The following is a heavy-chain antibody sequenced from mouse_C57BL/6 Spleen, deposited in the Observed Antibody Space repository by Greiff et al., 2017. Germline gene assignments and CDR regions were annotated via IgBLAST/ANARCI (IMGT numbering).Heavy chain of an antibody. V-gene: IGHV5-6*01. D-gene: IGHD2-4*01. J-gene: IGHJ2*01. Sequence: EVQLVESGGDLVKPGGSLKLSCAASGFTFSSYGMSWVRQTPDKRLEWVATISSGGSYTYYPASVKGRFTISRDNAKNTLYLQMSSLKSEDTAMYYCARYYDYDLYYFDYWGQGTTLTVSS. CDR3: ARYYDYDLYYFDY. CDR2: ISSGGSYT. CDR1: GFTFSSYG.